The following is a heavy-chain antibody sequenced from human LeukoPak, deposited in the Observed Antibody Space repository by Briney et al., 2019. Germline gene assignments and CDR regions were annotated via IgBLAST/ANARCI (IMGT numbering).Heavy chain of an antibody. J-gene: IGHJ1*01. CDR2: ISYDGSNK. CDR1: GFTFSSYG. Sequence: GGSLRLSCAASGFTFSSYGMHWVRQAPGKGLEWVAVISYDGSNKYYADSVKGRFTISRDNSKNTLYLQMNSLRAEDTAVYYCAKPRFVVVTASGSGGQYFQHWGQGTLVTVSS. CDR3: AKPRFVVVTASGSGGQYFQH. V-gene: IGHV3-30*18. D-gene: IGHD2-21*02.